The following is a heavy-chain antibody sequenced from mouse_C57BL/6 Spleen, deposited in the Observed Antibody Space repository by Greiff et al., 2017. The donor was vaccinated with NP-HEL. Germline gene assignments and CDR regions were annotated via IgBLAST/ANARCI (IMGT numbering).Heavy chain of an antibody. CDR2: IHPNSGST. CDR1: GYTFTSYW. D-gene: IGHD1-1*01. V-gene: IGHV1-64*01. Sequence: QVQLKQPGAELVKPGDSVKLSCKASGYTFTSYWMHWVKQRPGQGLEWIGMIHPNSGSTNYNEKFKSKGTLTVDKSSSTAYMQLSSLTSEDSAVYYCARTTVVATYWYFDVWGTGTTVTVSS. CDR3: ARTTVVATYWYFDV. J-gene: IGHJ1*03.